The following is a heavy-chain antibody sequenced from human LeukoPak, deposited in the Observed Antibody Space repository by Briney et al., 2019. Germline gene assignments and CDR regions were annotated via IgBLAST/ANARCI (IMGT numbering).Heavy chain of an antibody. CDR1: GFTFSSYS. CDR2: ISSSSSYI. V-gene: IGHV3-21*01. D-gene: IGHD5-18*01. CDR3: ATWPRGYSYGHYYYYYMDV. Sequence: GGSLRLSCAASGFTFSSYSMTWVRQAPGKGLEWVSSISSSSSYIYYADSVKGRFTISRDNAKNSLYLQMNSLRAEDTAVYYCATWPRGYSYGHYYYYYMDVWGKGTTVTVSS. J-gene: IGHJ6*03.